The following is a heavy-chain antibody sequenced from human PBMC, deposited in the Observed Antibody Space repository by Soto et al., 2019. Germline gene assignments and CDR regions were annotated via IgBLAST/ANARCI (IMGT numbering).Heavy chain of an antibody. D-gene: IGHD5-12*01. CDR2: ISYDGSNK. J-gene: IGHJ4*02. V-gene: IGHV3-30-3*01. CDR1: GFTFSSYA. Sequence: QVQLVESGGGVVQPGRSLRLSCAASGFTFSSYAMHWVRQAPGKGLEWVAVISYDGSNKYYADSVKGRFTISRDNSKNTLYLQMNSLRAEDTAVYYCARGRVEMATNIDYWGQGTLVTVSS. CDR3: ARGRVEMATNIDY.